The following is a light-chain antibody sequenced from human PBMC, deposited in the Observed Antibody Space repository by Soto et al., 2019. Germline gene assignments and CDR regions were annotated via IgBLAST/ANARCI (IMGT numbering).Light chain of an antibody. V-gene: IGKV3-11*01. CDR3: QHRSDWPLT. Sequence: EIVLTQSPATLSLSPGERATLSCKASQNIRSHFAWYLQKPGQPPSLLIFGASNRATGIPARFSGSGSGTAFTLTISSLEPEASGFYYCQHRSDWPLTFGGGARVDVK. CDR1: QNIRSH. J-gene: IGKJ4*01. CDR2: GAS.